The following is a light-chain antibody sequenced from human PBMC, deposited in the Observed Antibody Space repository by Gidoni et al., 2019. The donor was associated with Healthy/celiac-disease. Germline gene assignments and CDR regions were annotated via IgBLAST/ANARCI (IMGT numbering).Light chain of an antibody. CDR3: KKLNSYPQGDT. CDR2: AAS. Sequence: DLQLTQSPSFLSASVGDRVTITCRASQGISSYLAWYQQKPGKAPKLLIYAASTLQSGVTSRFSGSGAGTELILTISSLQPEDFATYYCKKLNSYPQGDTFXHXTKVDIK. CDR1: QGISSY. V-gene: IGKV1-9*01. J-gene: IGKJ3*01.